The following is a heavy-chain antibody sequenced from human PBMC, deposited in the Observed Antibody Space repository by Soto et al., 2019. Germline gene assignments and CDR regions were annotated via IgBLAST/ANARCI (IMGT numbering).Heavy chain of an antibody. CDR3: ARGVASSD. V-gene: IGHV1-69*01. J-gene: IGHJ4*02. D-gene: IGHD5-12*01. CDR2: IIPISRTP. Sequence: QVQLVQSEAEVKKPGSSVKVSCKSSGLTFRSDSISWVRQAPGQGLEWMGGIIPISRTPTYAQKFQGRVTISADESTRTAYMEVTSLTFEDTAVYYCARGVASSDWCQGTLVTVSS. CDR1: GLTFRSDS.